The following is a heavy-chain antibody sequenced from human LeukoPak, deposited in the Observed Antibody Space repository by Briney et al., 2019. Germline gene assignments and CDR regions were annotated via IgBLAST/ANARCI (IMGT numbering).Heavy chain of an antibody. Sequence: ASVKVPCKASGYTFTSHDINWVRQATGQGLEWMGWMNPNSGNTGYAQKFQGRVTMTRNTSISTAYMELSSLRSEDTAVYYCARGGYSSSWYKDAFDIWGQGTMVTVSS. CDR3: ARGGYSSSWYKDAFDI. D-gene: IGHD6-13*01. J-gene: IGHJ3*02. CDR2: MNPNSGNT. V-gene: IGHV1-8*01. CDR1: GYTFTSHD.